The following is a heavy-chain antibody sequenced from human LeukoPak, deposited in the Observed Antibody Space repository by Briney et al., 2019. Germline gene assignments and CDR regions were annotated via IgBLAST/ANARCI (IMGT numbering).Heavy chain of an antibody. CDR3: ARVGEYYDILTGYYA. Sequence: ASVKVSCKASGYTFTSYYMHWVRQAPGQGLEWMGIINPSGGSTSYAQKFQGRVTMTRNTSISTAYMELSSLRSEDTAVYYCARVGEYYDILTGYYAWGQGTLVTVSS. CDR2: INPSGGST. V-gene: IGHV1-46*01. CDR1: GYTFTSYY. D-gene: IGHD3-9*01. J-gene: IGHJ5*02.